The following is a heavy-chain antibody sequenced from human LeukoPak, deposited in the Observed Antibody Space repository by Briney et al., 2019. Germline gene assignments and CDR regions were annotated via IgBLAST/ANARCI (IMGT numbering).Heavy chain of an antibody. CDR1: GFTFDDYT. J-gene: IGHJ4*02. V-gene: IGHV3-43*01. CDR3: AREPSIFGVPQYYFDY. D-gene: IGHD3-3*01. CDR2: ISWDGGST. Sequence: GGSLRLSCAASGFTFDDYTMHWVRQAPGKGLEWVSLISWDGGSTYYADSVKGRFTISRDNAKNSLYLQMNSLRAEDTAAYYCAREPSIFGVPQYYFDYWGQGTLVTVSS.